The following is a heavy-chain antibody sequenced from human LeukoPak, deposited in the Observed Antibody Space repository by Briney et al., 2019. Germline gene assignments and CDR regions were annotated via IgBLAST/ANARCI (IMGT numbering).Heavy chain of an antibody. V-gene: IGHV1-8*01. J-gene: IGHJ6*02. D-gene: IGHD6-6*01. Sequence: ASVKVSCKASGFTFISYDINWVRQATGQGLEWMGWMNPNSDDAGYPQKFQGRVTMTRNTSLSTAYMELSSLRSEDTAVYYCARALRSARGSYYYYGMDVWGQGTTVTVSS. CDR2: MNPNSDDA. CDR1: GFTFISYD. CDR3: ARALRSARGSYYYYGMDV.